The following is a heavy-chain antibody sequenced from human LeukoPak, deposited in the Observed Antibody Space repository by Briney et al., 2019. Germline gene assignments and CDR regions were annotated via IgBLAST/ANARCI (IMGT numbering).Heavy chain of an antibody. CDR2: ISAYNGNT. D-gene: IGHD5-18*01. Sequence: GASVKVSCKASGYTFTSFGISWVRQAPGQGPEWMGWISAYNGNTNYIQTFQGRVTMTTDTSTSTAYMELRSLTSDDTAVYYCARDLGLDTTMIFFDFWGQGTLVTVSS. V-gene: IGHV1-18*01. CDR3: ARDLGLDTTMIFFDF. CDR1: GYTFTSFG. J-gene: IGHJ4*02.